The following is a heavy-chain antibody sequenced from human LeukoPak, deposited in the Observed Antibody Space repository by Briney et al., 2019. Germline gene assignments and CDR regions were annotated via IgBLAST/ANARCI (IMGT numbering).Heavy chain of an antibody. J-gene: IGHJ4*02. Sequence: PGGSLRLSCAASEFNFNTYAMHWVRQAPGKGLEWVALISNDGSNKYYADSVKGRFTISRDNSKNTLYLQMNSLRAEDTAVYYCTRDRGGSGYYYVDFWGQGTLFTVSS. CDR2: ISNDGSNK. V-gene: IGHV3-30*03. CDR3: TRDRGGSGYYYVDF. CDR1: EFNFNTYA. D-gene: IGHD3-22*01.